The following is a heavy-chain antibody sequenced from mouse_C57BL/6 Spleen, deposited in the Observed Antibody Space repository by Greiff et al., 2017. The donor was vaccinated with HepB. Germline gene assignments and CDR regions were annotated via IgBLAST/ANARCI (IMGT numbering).Heavy chain of an antibody. D-gene: IGHD1-1*01. J-gene: IGHJ3*01. Sequence: EVMLVESGGDLVKPGGSLKLSCAASGFTFSSYGMSWVRQTPDKRLEWVATISSGGSYTYYPDSVKGRVTISRDNAKNTLYLQMSSLKSEDTAMYYCARQGTTVVEGAWFAYWGQGTLVTVSA. CDR3: ARQGTTVVEGAWFAY. CDR1: GFTFSSYG. V-gene: IGHV5-6*01. CDR2: ISSGGSYT.